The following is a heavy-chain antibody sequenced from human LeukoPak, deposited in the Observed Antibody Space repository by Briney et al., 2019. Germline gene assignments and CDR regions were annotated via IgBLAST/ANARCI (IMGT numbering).Heavy chain of an antibody. J-gene: IGHJ4*02. Sequence: PSETLSLTCTVSGGSISSSSYYWGWIRQPPGKGLEWIGSIYYSGSTYYNPSLKSRVTISVDTSKNQFSLKLSSVTAADTAVYYCASPGYSSGWYYFDYWGQGTLVTVSS. CDR1: GGSISSSSYY. CDR3: ASPGYSSGWYYFDY. CDR2: IYYSGST. V-gene: IGHV4-39*01. D-gene: IGHD6-19*01.